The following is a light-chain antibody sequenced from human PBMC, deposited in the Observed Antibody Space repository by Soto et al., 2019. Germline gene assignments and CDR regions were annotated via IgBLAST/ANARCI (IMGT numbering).Light chain of an antibody. CDR2: GAS. CDR1: QSVASRN. J-gene: IGKJ1*01. Sequence: IVLTQSPGTLSLSPGERATLSCRASQSVASRNLAWYQQKSGQAPRLLIYGASSRAIHTPDRFSGSGSGTDGTLTISGLEKEDGAVYDCQHFGNSIWTFGQGTKVDIK. CDR3: QHFGNSIWT. V-gene: IGKV3-20*01.